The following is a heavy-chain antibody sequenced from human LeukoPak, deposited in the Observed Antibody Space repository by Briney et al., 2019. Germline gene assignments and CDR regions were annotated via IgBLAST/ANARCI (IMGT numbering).Heavy chain of an antibody. CDR3: ARDVGVPNYYFDY. J-gene: IGHJ4*02. D-gene: IGHD1-26*01. V-gene: IGHV1-2*02. Sequence: ASVKVSCKASGYTFTGYYMHWVRQAPGQGLEWMGWINPNSGGTNYEQKFQGRVTMTRDTSISTAYMELSRLRSDDTAVYYCARDVGVPNYYFDYWGQGTLVTVSS. CDR1: GYTFTGYY. CDR2: INPNSGGT.